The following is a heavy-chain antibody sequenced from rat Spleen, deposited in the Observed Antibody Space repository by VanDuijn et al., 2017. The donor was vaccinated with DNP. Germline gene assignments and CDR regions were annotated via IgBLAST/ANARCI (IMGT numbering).Heavy chain of an antibody. CDR2: ISYEGSNI. V-gene: IGHV5-22*01. CDR1: GFTFSDYN. J-gene: IGHJ2*01. CDR3: ARRSDYHDY. Sequence: EVQLVESGGGLVQPGRSLKLSCAASGFTFSDYNMAWVRQAPKKGLEWVATISYEGSNIYYGDSVKGRFTISRDNAKSTLYLQMNGLRSEDTATYYCARRSDYHDYWGQGVLVTVSS.